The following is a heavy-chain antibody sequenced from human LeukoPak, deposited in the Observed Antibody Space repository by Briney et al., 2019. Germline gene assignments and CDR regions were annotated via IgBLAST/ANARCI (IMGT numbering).Heavy chain of an antibody. V-gene: IGHV4-39*06. J-gene: IGHJ5*02. D-gene: IGHD1-1*01. CDR2: IYYSGST. CDR1: GGSISSSSYY. CDR3: ARDSMRIQTGTTP. Sequence: SETLSLTCTVSGGSISSSSYYWGGIRQPPGKGLEWIGSIYYSGSTYYNPSLKSRVTISVDTSKNQFPLKLSSVTAADTAVYYCARDSMRIQTGTTPWGQGTLVTVSS.